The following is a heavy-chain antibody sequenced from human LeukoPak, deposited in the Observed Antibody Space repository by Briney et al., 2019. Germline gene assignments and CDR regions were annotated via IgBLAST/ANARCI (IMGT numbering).Heavy chain of an antibody. CDR3: SRGSSWYRGGADY. Sequence: GGSLRLSCAASGFTVSSNYMSWVRQAPGKGLEWVSVIYSGGSTYYADSVKGRFTISRDNSKNTLYLQMNNLRAEDTAVYYCSRGSSWYRGGADYWGQGTLVTVSS. V-gene: IGHV3-66*01. CDR1: GFTVSSNY. D-gene: IGHD6-13*01. CDR2: IYSGGST. J-gene: IGHJ4*02.